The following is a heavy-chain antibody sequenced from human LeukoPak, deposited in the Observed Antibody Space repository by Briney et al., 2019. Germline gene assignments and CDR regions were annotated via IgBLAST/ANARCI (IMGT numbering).Heavy chain of an antibody. J-gene: IGHJ4*02. CDR2: IYPGDSDT. V-gene: IGHV5-51*01. Sequence: GESLKISCQGSGYSFTSYWIGWVRQMPGKGLEWMGIIYPGDSDTRYSPSFQGQDTISADKSISTAYLQWSSLKASDTAMYYCARQRDYVDIDYWGQGTLVTVSS. CDR1: GYSFTSYW. CDR3: ARQRDYVDIDY. D-gene: IGHD4-17*01.